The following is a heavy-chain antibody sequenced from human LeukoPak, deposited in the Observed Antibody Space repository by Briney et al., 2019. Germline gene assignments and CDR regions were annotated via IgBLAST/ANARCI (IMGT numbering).Heavy chain of an antibody. CDR1: GGSFSGYY. CDR2: INHSGST. J-gene: IGHJ4*02. Sequence: SETLSLTCAVYGGSFSGYYWSWIRRPPGKGLEWIGEINHSGSTNYNPSLKGRVTISVDKSKNQFSLTLTSVTAADTAVYFCGTTEHDSGDYWGQGTLVTVSS. CDR3: GTTEHDSGDY. V-gene: IGHV4-34*01. D-gene: IGHD6-25*01.